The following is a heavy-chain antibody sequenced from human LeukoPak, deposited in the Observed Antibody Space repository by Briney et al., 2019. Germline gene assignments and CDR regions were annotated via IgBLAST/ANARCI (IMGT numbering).Heavy chain of an antibody. V-gene: IGHV4-59*01. D-gene: IGHD2-8*01. Sequence: SETLSLTCSVSWVSIRIYDLRVIPHSPRRELEWIGHLSYSGSSSYTPPLRSPVTTSVDMPKNQLSLRLPSVPPAHTPVYHCARSGPVMVFTDAFDVWGHGTMVTVSS. CDR2: LSYSGSS. J-gene: IGHJ3*01. CDR3: ARSGPVMVFTDAFDV. CDR1: WVSIRIYD.